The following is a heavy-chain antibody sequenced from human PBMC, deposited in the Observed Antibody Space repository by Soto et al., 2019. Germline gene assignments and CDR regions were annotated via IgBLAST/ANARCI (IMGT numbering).Heavy chain of an antibody. Sequence: ASVKVSCKASGGTFSSYTISWVRQAPGQGLEWMGRIIPILGIANYAQKFQGRVTITADKSTSTAYMELSSLRSEDTAVYYCAGGTNGPEITGTTHSPPDYYYYYYMDVWGKGTTVTVSS. D-gene: IGHD1-7*01. CDR2: IIPILGIA. J-gene: IGHJ6*03. CDR1: GGTFSSYT. V-gene: IGHV1-69*02. CDR3: AGGTNGPEITGTTHSPPDYYYYYYMDV.